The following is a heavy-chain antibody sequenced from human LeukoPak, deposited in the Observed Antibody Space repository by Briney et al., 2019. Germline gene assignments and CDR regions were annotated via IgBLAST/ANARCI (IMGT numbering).Heavy chain of an antibody. CDR1: GFTFSSYG. Sequence: PGGSLRLSCAASGFTFSSYGMHWVRQAPGKGLEWVAFIRYDGSSNYYPDSVKGRFTTSRDNSKNTLYLQMDSLRPEDTAVYYCASERDYGDSNAFDMWGQGTMVTVSS. J-gene: IGHJ3*02. V-gene: IGHV3-30*02. CDR2: IRYDGSSN. D-gene: IGHD4-17*01. CDR3: ASERDYGDSNAFDM.